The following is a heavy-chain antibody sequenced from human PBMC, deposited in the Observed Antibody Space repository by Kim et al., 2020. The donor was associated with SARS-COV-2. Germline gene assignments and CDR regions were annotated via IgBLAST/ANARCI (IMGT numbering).Heavy chain of an antibody. CDR2: IYYSGST. CDR1: GGSVSSGSYY. CDR3: ARDLGGSSDAFDI. D-gene: IGHD2-15*01. V-gene: IGHV4-61*01. J-gene: IGHJ3*02. Sequence: SETLSLTCTVSGGSVSSGSYYWSWIRQPPGKGLEWIAYIYYSGSTNYNPSLKSRVTISLDTSNNQFSLKLSSVTAADTAVYYCARDLGGSSDAFDIWGQGTMVTFSS.